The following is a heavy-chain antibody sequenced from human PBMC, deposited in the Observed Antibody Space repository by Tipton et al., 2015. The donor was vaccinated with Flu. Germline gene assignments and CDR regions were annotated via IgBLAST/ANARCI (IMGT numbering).Heavy chain of an antibody. CDR3: ARTTFSIKEAGIDH. V-gene: IGHV4-38-2*01. Sequence: TLSLTCSVSGYFIGSGYYWGWIRLPPGKGLEWIGSIYHSGITHYSPSFRSRASVSVDTSDNRLSLNLTSVTAADTAIYYCARTTFSIKEAGIDHWGQGSLVTVSS. J-gene: IGHJ5*02. CDR1: GYFIGSGYY. CDR2: IYHSGIT. D-gene: IGHD6-19*01.